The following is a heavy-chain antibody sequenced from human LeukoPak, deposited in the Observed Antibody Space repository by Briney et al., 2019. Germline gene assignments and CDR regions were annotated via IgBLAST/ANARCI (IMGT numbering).Heavy chain of an antibody. CDR1: GFTFSSYG. V-gene: IGHV3-30*02. CDR2: IRYDGSNK. D-gene: IGHD3-22*01. Sequence: GGSLRLSCAASGFTFSSYGMHWVRQAPGKGLEWVAFIRYDGSNKYYADSVKGRFTISRDNSKNTLYLQMNSLRAEDTAVYYCATSPAGDPYDSIRRPHYWGQGTLVTVSS. J-gene: IGHJ4*02. CDR3: ATSPAGDPYDSIRRPHY.